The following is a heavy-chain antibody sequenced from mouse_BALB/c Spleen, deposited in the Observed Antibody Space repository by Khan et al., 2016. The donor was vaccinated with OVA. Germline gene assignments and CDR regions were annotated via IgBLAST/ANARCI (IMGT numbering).Heavy chain of an antibody. Sequence: EVQLQESGPDLVKPSQSLSLTCTVTGYSITSGYAWHWIRQFPGNKLEWMAYIDFSGSINYNPSLKSRISVTRDTSKNQFFLQLNSVTSEDTATYYCTRDGNYMDYWGQGTSVTVSS. D-gene: IGHD2-1*01. J-gene: IGHJ4*01. CDR1: GYSITSGYA. V-gene: IGHV3-1*02. CDR2: IDFSGSI. CDR3: TRDGNYMDY.